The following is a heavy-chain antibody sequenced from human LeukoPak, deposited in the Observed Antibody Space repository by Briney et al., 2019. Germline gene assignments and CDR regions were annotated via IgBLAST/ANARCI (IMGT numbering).Heavy chain of an antibody. Sequence: SETLSLTCTVSGGSISSSSYYWGWIRQPPGKGLEWIGSIYYSGSTYYNPSLKSRVTISVDTSKNQFSLKLSSVTAADTAVYYCARGAPSFDYGDYSRYYFDYWGQGTLVTVSS. J-gene: IGHJ4*02. D-gene: IGHD4-17*01. CDR3: ARGAPSFDYGDYSRYYFDY. CDR2: IYYSGST. CDR1: GGSISSSSYY. V-gene: IGHV4-39*07.